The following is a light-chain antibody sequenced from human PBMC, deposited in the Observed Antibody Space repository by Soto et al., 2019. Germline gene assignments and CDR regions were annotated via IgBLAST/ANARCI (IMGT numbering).Light chain of an antibody. V-gene: IGLV2-14*01. Sequence: QSVLPQPASVSGSPGQSITISCSGTNSDVGAYDYGSWYQQYPGKAPKLMIYAVTNRPSGVSNRFSGSKSGNTASLTISGLQDEDEAEYYGSSHTRDSTWVFGGGTKLTVL. J-gene: IGLJ3*02. CDR3: SSHTRDSTWV. CDR2: AVT. CDR1: NSDVGAYDY.